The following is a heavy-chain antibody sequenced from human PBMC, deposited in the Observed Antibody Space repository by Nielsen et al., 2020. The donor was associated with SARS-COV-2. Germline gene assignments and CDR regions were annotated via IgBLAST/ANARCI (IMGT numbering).Heavy chain of an antibody. Sequence: GGSLRLSCVGSGFTFDDYAMHWVRQAPGKGLEWVSGISWNSVSIDYADSVKGRFTISRDNAKSSLYLQMNSLRAEDTAFYYCSKVYGDYVGFFDVWGRGTLVTVSS. CDR3: SKVYGDYVGFFDV. V-gene: IGHV3-9*01. CDR1: GFTFDDYA. CDR2: ISWNSVSI. J-gene: IGHJ2*01. D-gene: IGHD4-17*01.